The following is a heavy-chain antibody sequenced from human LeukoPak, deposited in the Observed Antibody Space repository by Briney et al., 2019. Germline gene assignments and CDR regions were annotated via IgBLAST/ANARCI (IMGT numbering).Heavy chain of an antibody. CDR3: ARRRNCSSTSCYNQAFDP. CDR2: IYHSGST. V-gene: IGHV4-4*02. CDR1: GGSISSSNW. Sequence: SETLSLTCAVSGGSISSSNWWSWVRQPPGKGLEWIGEIYHSGSTNYNPSLKSRVTISVDKSKNQFSLKLSSVTAADPAVYYCARRRNCSSTSCYNQAFDPWGQGTLVTVSS. J-gene: IGHJ5*02. D-gene: IGHD2-2*02.